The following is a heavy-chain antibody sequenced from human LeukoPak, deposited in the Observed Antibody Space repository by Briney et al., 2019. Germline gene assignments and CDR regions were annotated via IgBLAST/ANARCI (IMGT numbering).Heavy chain of an antibody. CDR1: GFTFSNAW. CDR3: ARDNYDILTGPDAFDI. V-gene: IGHV3-20*04. Sequence: PGGSLRLSCAASGFTFSNAWMSWVRQAPGKGLEWVSGINWNGGSTGYADSVEGRFTISRDNAKNSLYLQMNSLRAEDTALYYCARDNYDILTGPDAFDIWGQGTMVTVSS. D-gene: IGHD3-9*01. CDR2: INWNGGST. J-gene: IGHJ3*02.